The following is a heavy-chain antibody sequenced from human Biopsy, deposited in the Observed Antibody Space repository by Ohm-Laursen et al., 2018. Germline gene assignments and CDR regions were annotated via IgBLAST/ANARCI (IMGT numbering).Heavy chain of an antibody. D-gene: IGHD1-1*01. V-gene: IGHV1-69*13. CDR3: AKRGVERGRPLAY. Sequence: GASVKVSCKASGGTFSSFGISWVRQAPGQGLEWMGEINSMFGTTNYAQTFQGRVTITADESTSTAYVEVSSLRSEDTAVYYCAKRGVERGRPLAYWGQGTLVTVSS. CDR2: INSMFGTT. J-gene: IGHJ4*02. CDR1: GGTFSSFG.